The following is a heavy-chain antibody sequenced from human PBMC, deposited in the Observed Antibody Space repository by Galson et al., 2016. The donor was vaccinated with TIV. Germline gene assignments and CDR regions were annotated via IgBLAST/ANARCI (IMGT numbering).Heavy chain of an antibody. J-gene: IGHJ4*01. CDR3: ATLTGDEGHFDY. D-gene: IGHD7-27*01. Sequence: SLRLSCAASGFIFDNYVMHWVRQAPGKGLECVSLISWDGQRPYYADSVKGRFTISRDNSRNSLFLQMDSLRTEDTALYYCATLTGDEGHFDYWGHGTPVTVSS. V-gene: IGHV3-43*01. CDR1: GFIFDNYV. CDR2: ISWDGQRP.